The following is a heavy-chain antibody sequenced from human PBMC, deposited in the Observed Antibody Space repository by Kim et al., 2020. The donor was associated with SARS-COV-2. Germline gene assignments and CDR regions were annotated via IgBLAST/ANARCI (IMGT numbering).Heavy chain of an antibody. D-gene: IGHD4-17*01. CDR3: VRKGTTVITYDY. CDR1: GFTFSSYV. Sequence: GGSLRLSCSASGFTFSSYVLNWVRQAPGKGLEYVSTINSNGGRTYYADSVKGRFTISRDNSKNTLYLQMSNLRTEDTAVYFCVRKGTTVITYDYWGQGILVTVSS. J-gene: IGHJ4*02. V-gene: IGHV3-64D*09. CDR2: INSNGGRT.